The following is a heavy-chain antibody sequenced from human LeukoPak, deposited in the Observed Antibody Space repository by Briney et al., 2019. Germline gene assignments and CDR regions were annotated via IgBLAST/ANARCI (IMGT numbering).Heavy chain of an antibody. CDR1: GGSISSDY. CDR2: IYTSGST. CDR3: ARERGRENDY. V-gene: IGHV4-4*07. J-gene: IGHJ4*02. Sequence: SETLSLTCTVSGGSISSDYWSWSRQPAGKGLERIGRIYTSGSTNYNPSLQSRITMSVDTSKNQFSLKLSSVTAADTAVYYCARERGRENDYWGQGTLVTVSS. D-gene: IGHD1-26*01.